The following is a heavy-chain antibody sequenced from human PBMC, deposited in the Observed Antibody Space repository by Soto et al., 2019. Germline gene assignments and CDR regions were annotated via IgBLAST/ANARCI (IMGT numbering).Heavy chain of an antibody. CDR3: AKARHCSSTSCYTWLSNY. J-gene: IGHJ4*02. Sequence: EVQLLESGGGLVQPGGSLRLSCAASGFTFSSYAMSWVRQAPGKGLEWVSAISGSGGSTYYADSVKGRFTISRDNSKNTLYLQMNSLRAEDTAVYYCAKARHCSSTSCYTWLSNYWGQGTLVTVSS. D-gene: IGHD2-2*02. CDR1: GFTFSSYA. V-gene: IGHV3-23*01. CDR2: ISGSGGST.